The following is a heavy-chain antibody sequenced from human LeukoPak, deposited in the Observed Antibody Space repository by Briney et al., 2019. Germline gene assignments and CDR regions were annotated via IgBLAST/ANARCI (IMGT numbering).Heavy chain of an antibody. Sequence: GGSLRLSCAASGFTFSDYYMSWIRQAPGKGLEWVSYISSSGTTIYYADSVKGRFTISRDNAKNSLYLQMNSLRAKDTAVYFCARGVKGYDSSGTYYYYYYMDVWGKGTTVTVSS. V-gene: IGHV3-11*04. CDR3: ARGVKGYDSSGTYYYYYYMDV. D-gene: IGHD3-22*01. CDR2: ISSSGTTI. J-gene: IGHJ6*03. CDR1: GFTFSDYY.